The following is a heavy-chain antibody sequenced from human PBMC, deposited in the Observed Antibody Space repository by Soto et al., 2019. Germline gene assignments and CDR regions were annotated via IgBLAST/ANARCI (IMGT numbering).Heavy chain of an antibody. CDR2: ISSDNTNI. CDR1: RFTFSSYN. J-gene: IGHJ6*02. CDR3: ARDDMLMIRGVIEHYFAMDV. D-gene: IGHD3-10*01. Sequence: EVQLVESGGGLVKPGGSLRLSCAASRFTFSSYNMNWVRQAPGKGLEWVSCISSDNTNIHYADSVKGRFTTSRDNARNSLYLQMNSLRVEDTAVYYFARDDMLMIRGVIEHYFAMDVWGQGTTVTVSS. V-gene: IGHV3-21*02.